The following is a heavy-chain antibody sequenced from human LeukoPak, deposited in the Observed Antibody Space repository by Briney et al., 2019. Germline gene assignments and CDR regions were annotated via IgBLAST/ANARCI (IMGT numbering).Heavy chain of an antibody. J-gene: IGHJ3*02. CDR1: GFTFSTYA. Sequence: GGSLRLSCAASGFTFSTYAMSWVRQAPGKGLEWVSVISRSGDSTYYADSVKGRFTISRDDSKSTLALQMNGLRAEDTAIYYCAKLGYRGSYYGGLDAFDIWGQGTMVSVSS. D-gene: IGHD1-26*01. CDR3: AKLGYRGSYYGGLDAFDI. CDR2: ISRSGDST. V-gene: IGHV3-23*01.